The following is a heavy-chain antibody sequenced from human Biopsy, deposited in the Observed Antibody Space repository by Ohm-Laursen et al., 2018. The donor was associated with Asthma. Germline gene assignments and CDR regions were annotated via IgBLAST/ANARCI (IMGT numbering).Heavy chain of an antibody. CDR3: ARGDSSNWSHYYFDY. J-gene: IGHJ4*02. D-gene: IGHD3-22*01. V-gene: IGHV3-74*01. Sequence: GSLRLSCAASGLTFSDYWMHWVRQAPGKGLEWVSRVKGDGRRTSYADSVKGRFTIPRDNAKNTLYLQMNSLGPEDTAVYYCARGDSSNWSHYYFDYWGQGTLVTVSS. CDR2: VKGDGRRT. CDR1: GLTFSDYW.